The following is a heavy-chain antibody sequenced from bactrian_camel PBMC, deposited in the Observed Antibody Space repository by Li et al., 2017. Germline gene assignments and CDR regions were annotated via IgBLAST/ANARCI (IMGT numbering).Heavy chain of an antibody. V-gene: IGHV3S55*01. CDR2: IESDGST. J-gene: IGHJ4*01. CDR1: GDAVGRYC. Sequence: HVQLVESGGGLVQVGGSLRLSCVASGDAVGRYCMGWFRQIPDKEREGVAGIESDGSTSYADSVKGRFTISKDNAKNTLYLQMNSLKPEDTAMYYCAGTDVPGGSWSLYEYKYWGQGTQVTVS. D-gene: IGHD2*01. CDR3: AGTDVPGGSWSLYEYKY.